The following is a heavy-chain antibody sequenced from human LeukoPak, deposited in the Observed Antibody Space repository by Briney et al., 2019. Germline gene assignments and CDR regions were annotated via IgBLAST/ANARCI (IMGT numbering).Heavy chain of an antibody. CDR3: ARDSHVGYYFDY. V-gene: IGHV3-20*04. J-gene: IGHJ4*02. CDR2: INWNGGST. Sequence: GGSLRLSCAASGFTFSSYWMSWVRQAPGKGLEWVSGINWNGGSTGYADSVKGRFTISRDNAKNSLYLQMNSLRAEDTALYYCARDSHVGYYFDYWGQGTLVTVSS. CDR1: GFTFSSYW. D-gene: IGHD3-10*01.